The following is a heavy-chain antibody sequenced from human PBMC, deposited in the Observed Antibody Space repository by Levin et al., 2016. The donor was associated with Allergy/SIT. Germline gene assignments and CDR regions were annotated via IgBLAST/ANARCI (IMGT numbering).Heavy chain of an antibody. D-gene: IGHD6-13*01. J-gene: IGHJ4*02. V-gene: IGHV4-4*02. CDR3: ASDPGIAAFDY. CDR2: IYHSGST. Sequence: WIRQPPGKGLEWIGDIYHSGSTNYNPSLKSRLTMSLDKSKNQFSLKLTSVTAADTAVYYCASDPGIAAFDYWGQGTLVTVSS.